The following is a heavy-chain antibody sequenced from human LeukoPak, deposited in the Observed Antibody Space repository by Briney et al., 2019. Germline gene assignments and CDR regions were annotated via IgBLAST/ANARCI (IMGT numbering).Heavy chain of an antibody. V-gene: IGHV3-30-3*01. J-gene: IGHJ6*02. CDR1: GFTFSSYA. CDR2: ISYDGSDK. CDR3: ARSRYGMDV. Sequence: GGSLRLSCAASGFTFSSYAMHWVRQAPGKGLEWVAVISYDGSDKYYADSVKGRFTISRDNSKNTLYLQMNSLRAEDTAVYYCARSRYGMDVWGQGTTVTVSS.